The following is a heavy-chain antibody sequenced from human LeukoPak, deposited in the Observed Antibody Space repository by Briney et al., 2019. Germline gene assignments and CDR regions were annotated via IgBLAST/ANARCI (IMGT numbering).Heavy chain of an antibody. V-gene: IGHV4-59*01. J-gene: IGHJ4*02. CDR2: IYATGST. CDR3: ARASIYYGSGSSYDY. CDR1: GGSISSYY. D-gene: IGHD3-10*01. Sequence: PSETLSLTCTVSGGSISSYYWSWIRQPPGKGLEWIGYIYATGSTNYNPSLKSRVTISVDTSKNQFSLKLSSVTAADTAVYYCARASIYYGSGSSYDYWGQGTLVTVSS.